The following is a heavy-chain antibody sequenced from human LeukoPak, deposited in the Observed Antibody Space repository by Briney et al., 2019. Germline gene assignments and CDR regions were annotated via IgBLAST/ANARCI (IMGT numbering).Heavy chain of an antibody. D-gene: IGHD6-13*01. J-gene: IGHJ1*01. V-gene: IGHV3-23*01. CDR2: ISGSGGST. CDR1: GFTFSSYA. Sequence: GGSLRISCAASGFTFSSYAMSWVRQAPGKGLEWVSAISGSGGSTYYADSVKGRFTISRDNSKNTLYLQMNSLTAEDTAVYYCAKADRYSSSWCVVQHWGQGTLVTVSS. CDR3: AKADRYSSSWCVVQH.